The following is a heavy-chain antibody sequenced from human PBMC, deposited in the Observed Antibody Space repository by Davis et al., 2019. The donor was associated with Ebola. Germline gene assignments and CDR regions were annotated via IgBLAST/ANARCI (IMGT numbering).Heavy chain of an antibody. Sequence: GESLKISCAASGFTFDDYAMHWVRQAPGKGLVWVSRINSDGSSTSYADSVKGRFTISRDNAKNTLYVQMNSLRAEDTAVYYCARGNRYCSGDTCANWLDPWGQGTLVTVSS. D-gene: IGHD2-15*01. CDR3: ARGNRYCSGDTCANWLDP. CDR1: GFTFDDYA. V-gene: IGHV3-74*01. J-gene: IGHJ5*02. CDR2: INSDGSST.